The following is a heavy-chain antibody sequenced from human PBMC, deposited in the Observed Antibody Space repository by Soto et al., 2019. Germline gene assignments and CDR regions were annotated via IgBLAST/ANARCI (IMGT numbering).Heavy chain of an antibody. J-gene: IGHJ4*02. CDR3: AREESYYDEGDPLDY. Sequence: ASVKVSCKASGYTFTSYGISWVRQAPGQGLEWMGWISAYNGNTNYAQKLQGRVTMTTDTSARKAYMELGSLRSDDTAVYYCAREESYYDEGDPLDYGGQGTLVTVSS. CDR1: GYTFTSYG. D-gene: IGHD3-22*01. CDR2: ISAYNGNT. V-gene: IGHV1-18*01.